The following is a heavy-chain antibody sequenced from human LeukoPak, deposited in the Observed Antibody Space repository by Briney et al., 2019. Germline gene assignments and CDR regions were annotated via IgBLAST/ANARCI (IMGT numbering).Heavy chain of an antibody. J-gene: IGHJ4*02. V-gene: IGHV3-9*01. CDR1: GFTFDDYA. D-gene: IGHD3-22*01. CDR3: ARDYYDSSGYQYYLDY. Sequence: PGRSLRLSCAASGFTFDDYAMHWVRQAPGKGLEWVSGISWNSGSIGYADSVKGRFTISRDNAKNSLYLQMNSLRAEDTALYYCARDYYDSSGYQYYLDYWGQGTLVTVSS. CDR2: ISWNSGSI.